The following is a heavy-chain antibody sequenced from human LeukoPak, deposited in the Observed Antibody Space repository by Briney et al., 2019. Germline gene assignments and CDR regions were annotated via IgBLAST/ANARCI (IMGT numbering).Heavy chain of an antibody. CDR1: GTTFSSSA. CDR3: AGDDGTATLAFDS. V-gene: IGHV1-69*05. Sequence: SVKVSCKASGTTFSSSAISWVRQAPGQGPEWIGGVIPILGTTNYAQKFQDRVTITTDESMSTAYMEVSSLRSVDTAVYFCAGDDGTATLAFDSWGQGTLVTVSS. CDR2: VIPILGTT. J-gene: IGHJ4*02.